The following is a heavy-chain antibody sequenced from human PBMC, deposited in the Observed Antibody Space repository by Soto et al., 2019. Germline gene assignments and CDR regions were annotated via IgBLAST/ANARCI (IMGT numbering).Heavy chain of an antibody. D-gene: IGHD2-21*02. CDR2: ICDSWTT. CDR3: ARVSHIVVVPAVRGAFDI. J-gene: IGHJ3*02. V-gene: IGHV4-59*01. Sequence: QVQLQESGPGLEKASETLSLTCTVSGGSMSGYYWSWIRQPPGKGREWIGFICDSWTTNYYPSLKSRGTISIDTSKNQFSLKLTSVTAADTAVYYCARVSHIVVVPAVRGAFDIWGQGTMITVPS. CDR1: GGSMSGYY.